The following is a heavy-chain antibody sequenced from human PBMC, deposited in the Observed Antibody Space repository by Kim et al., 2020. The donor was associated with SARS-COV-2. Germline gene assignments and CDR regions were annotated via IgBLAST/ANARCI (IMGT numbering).Heavy chain of an antibody. CDR1: GFTFSDYY. J-gene: IGHJ5*02. Sequence: GGSLRLSCAASGFTFSDYYMSWIRQAPGKELEWVSYISSSSSYTNYADSVKGRFTISRDNAKNSLYLQMNSLRAEDTAVYYCARMEFWSGSDNWFDPWGQGTLVTVSS. D-gene: IGHD3-3*01. V-gene: IGHV3-11*06. CDR3: ARMEFWSGSDNWFDP. CDR2: ISSSSSYT.